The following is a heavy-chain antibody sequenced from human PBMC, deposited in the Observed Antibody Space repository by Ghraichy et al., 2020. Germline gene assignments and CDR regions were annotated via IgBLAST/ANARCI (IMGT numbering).Heavy chain of an antibody. J-gene: IGHJ4*02. Sequence: AALKVSCKASGYTFTGYYMHWVRQAPGQGLEWMGWINPNSGGTNYAQKFQGRVTMTRDTSISSAYMELSRLRSDDTAVYYCARDDYFDYWGQGTLVTVSS. V-gene: IGHV1-2*02. CDR1: GYTFTGYY. CDR3: ARDDYFDY. CDR2: INPNSGGT.